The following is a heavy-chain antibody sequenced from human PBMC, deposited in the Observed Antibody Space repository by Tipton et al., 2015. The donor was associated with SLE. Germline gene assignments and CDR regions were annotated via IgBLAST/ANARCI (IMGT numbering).Heavy chain of an antibody. D-gene: IGHD3-22*01. V-gene: IGHV4-59*11. CDR2: IYNSGSG. CDR1: GGSISSHY. J-gene: IGHJ3*02. Sequence: LRLSCTVSGGSISSHYWSWIRQPPGKGLEWIGYIYNSGSGNYNPSLKSRVTISVDTSKNQFSLKLSSVSAADTAVYYCARSDYYDSSCYYSCAFDIWGQGTMVAVPS. CDR3: ARSDYYDSSCYYSCAFDI.